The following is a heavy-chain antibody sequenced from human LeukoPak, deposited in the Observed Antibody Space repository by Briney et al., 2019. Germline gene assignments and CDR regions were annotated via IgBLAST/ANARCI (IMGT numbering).Heavy chain of an antibody. CDR3: AKVQEGTYCDILTGYFPLDY. D-gene: IGHD3-9*01. CDR2: ISGSGGST. Sequence: GGSLRLSCAASGFTFSSYAMSWVRQAPGKGLEWVSAISGSGGSTYYADSVKGRFTISRDNSKNTLYLQMNSLRAEDTAVYYCAKVQEGTYCDILTGYFPLDYWGQGTLVTVSS. J-gene: IGHJ4*02. V-gene: IGHV3-23*01. CDR1: GFTFSSYA.